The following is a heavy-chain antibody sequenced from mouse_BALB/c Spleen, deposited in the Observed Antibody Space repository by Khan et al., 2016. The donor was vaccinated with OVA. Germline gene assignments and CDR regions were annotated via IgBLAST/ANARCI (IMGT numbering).Heavy chain of an antibody. D-gene: IGHD2-14*01. Sequence: EVQLQESGPSLVKPSQTLSLTCSVTGDSITTGYWHWIRKFPGNKLEYMGYIIYTGYTYYNPSLKSRISITRHTSNNQYYLQLNSVTDEDTATYYCARSTDRYAFVYWGQGTLVTVSA. CDR1: GDSITTGY. CDR2: IIYTGYT. V-gene: IGHV3-8*02. CDR3: ARSTDRYAFVY. J-gene: IGHJ3*01.